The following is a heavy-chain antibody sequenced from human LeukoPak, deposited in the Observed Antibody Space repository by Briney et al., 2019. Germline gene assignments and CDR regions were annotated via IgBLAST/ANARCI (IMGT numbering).Heavy chain of an antibody. D-gene: IGHD1-14*01. CDR2: ISGRSDTI. Sequence: GGSLRLSCAASGFTFSSYNMNWVRQAPGKGLEWVSYISGRSDTIYYADSVKGRFIISRDNARNSLSLQMDSLRVEDTAVYYCARENPYVSWGQGTLVTVSS. CDR1: GFTFSSYN. V-gene: IGHV3-48*01. CDR3: ARENPYVS. J-gene: IGHJ5*02.